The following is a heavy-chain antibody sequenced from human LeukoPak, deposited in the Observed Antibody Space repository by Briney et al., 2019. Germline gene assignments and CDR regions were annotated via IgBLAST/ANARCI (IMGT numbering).Heavy chain of an antibody. CDR3: ASLMLIAVGYDY. CDR2: INHSGST. V-gene: IGHV4-34*01. D-gene: IGHD3-16*01. J-gene: IGHJ4*02. Sequence: PSETLSLTCAVYGGSFSGYYWSWIRQPPGKGLEWIGEINHSGSTNYNPSLRSRVTISIDTSKNQFSLQLTSVTAADTAVYYCASLMLIAVGYDYWGQGNLVTVSS. CDR1: GGSFSGYY.